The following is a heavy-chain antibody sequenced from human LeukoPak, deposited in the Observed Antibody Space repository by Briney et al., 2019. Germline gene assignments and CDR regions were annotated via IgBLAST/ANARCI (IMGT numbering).Heavy chain of an antibody. D-gene: IGHD4-23*01. CDR1: GYTFTSYG. CDR2: ISAYNGNT. V-gene: IGHV1-18*01. J-gene: IGHJ3*02. CDR3: ARDVWAGHGGNSEVNAFDI. Sequence: ASVKVSCKASGYTFTSYGISWVRQAPGQGLEWMGWISAYNGNTNYAQKLQGRVTMTTDTSTSTAYMELRSLRSDDTAVYYCARDVWAGHGGNSEVNAFDIWGQGTMVTVSS.